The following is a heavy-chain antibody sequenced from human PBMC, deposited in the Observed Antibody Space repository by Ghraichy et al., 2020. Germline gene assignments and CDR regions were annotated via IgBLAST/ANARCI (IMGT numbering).Heavy chain of an antibody. V-gene: IGHV4-34*01. J-gene: IGHJ4*02. Sequence: SETLSLTCAVYGGSFSGYYWSWIRQPPGKGLEWIGEINHSGSTNYNPSLKSRVTISVDTSKNQFSLKLSSVTAADTAVYYCARQKGYSSSWYFDYWGQGTLVTVSS. CDR3: ARQKGYSSSWYFDY. D-gene: IGHD6-13*01. CDR1: GGSFSGYY. CDR2: INHSGST.